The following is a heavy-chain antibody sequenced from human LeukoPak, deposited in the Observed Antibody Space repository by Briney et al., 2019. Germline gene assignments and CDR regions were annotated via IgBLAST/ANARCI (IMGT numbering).Heavy chain of an antibody. J-gene: IGHJ4*02. V-gene: IGHV4-38-2*02. CDR3: ARDLGYCTPTSCYAPFDY. D-gene: IGHD2-2*01. Sequence: SETLSLTCTVSGGSISSYYWGWIRQPPGKGLEWIGSMYHSGSTYYNPSLKSRVTISVDTSKNQFSLRLSSVTAADTAVYFCARDLGYCTPTSCYAPFDYWGQGTLVTVSS. CDR1: GGSISSYY. CDR2: MYHSGST.